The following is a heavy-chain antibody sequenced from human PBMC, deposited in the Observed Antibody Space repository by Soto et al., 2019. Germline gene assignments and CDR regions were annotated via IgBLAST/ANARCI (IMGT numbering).Heavy chain of an antibody. J-gene: IGHJ4*02. CDR2: IDPSDSQT. CDR3: ARQIYDSDTGPNFQYYFDS. Sequence: PGDYRKISCKGSGYSFAGYWITWVRQKPGKGLEWMGRIDPSDSQTYYSPSFRGHVTISVTKSITTVFLQWSSLRASDTAMYYCARQIYDSDTGPNFQYYFDSWGQGTPVPVPS. CDR1: GYSFAGYW. D-gene: IGHD3-22*01. V-gene: IGHV5-10-1*01.